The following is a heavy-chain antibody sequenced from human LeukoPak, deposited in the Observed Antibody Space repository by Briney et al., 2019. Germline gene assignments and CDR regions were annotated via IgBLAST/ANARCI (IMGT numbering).Heavy chain of an antibody. CDR1: GFTFSSYD. Sequence: GGSLRLSCAASGFTFSSYDMHWVRQATGKGLEWVSAIGTAGGTYYPGSVKGRFTISRENAKNSLYLQMNSLRAGDTAVYYCARSRAFGLHSMVFDYWGQGTLVTVSS. CDR3: ARSRAFGLHSMVFDY. V-gene: IGHV3-13*01. D-gene: IGHD5-24*01. CDR2: IGTAGGT. J-gene: IGHJ4*02.